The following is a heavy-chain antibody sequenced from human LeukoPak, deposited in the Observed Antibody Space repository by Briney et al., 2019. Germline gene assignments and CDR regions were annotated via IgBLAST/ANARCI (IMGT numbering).Heavy chain of an antibody. D-gene: IGHD6-19*01. CDR2: ISGSGGST. V-gene: IGHV3-NL1*01. CDR3: ARDKGIAVAGNGPFDY. Sequence: SGGSLRLSCAASGFTFSSYGMHWVRQAPGKGLEWVSAISGSGGSTYYADSVKGRFTISRDNSKNTLYLQMNSLRAEDTAVYYCARDKGIAVAGNGPFDYWGQGTLVTVSS. CDR1: GFTFSSYG. J-gene: IGHJ4*02.